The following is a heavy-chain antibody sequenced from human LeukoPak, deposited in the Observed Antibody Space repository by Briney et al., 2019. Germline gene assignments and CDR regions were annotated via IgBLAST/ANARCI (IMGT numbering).Heavy chain of an antibody. D-gene: IGHD6-13*01. CDR3: AKSSNWYYFDY. CDR2: IYYSGST. J-gene: IGHJ4*02. V-gene: IGHV4-39*01. CDR1: GGSISGSSYY. Sequence: SETLSLTCTVSGGSISGSSYYWGWIRQPPGKGLEWIGGIYYSGSTYYNPSLKSRVTISVDTSRNQFSLNLNSVTAADTAIYYCAKSSNWYYFDYWGQGTLVTVSS.